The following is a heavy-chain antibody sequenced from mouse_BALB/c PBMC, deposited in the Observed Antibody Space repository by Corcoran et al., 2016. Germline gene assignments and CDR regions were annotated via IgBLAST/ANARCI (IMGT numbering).Heavy chain of an antibody. Sequence: EVQLQQSGPELVKPGASVKMSCKASGYTFTSYVMHWGKQKPGQGLEWIGYINPYNDGTKYNEKFNRRATLTSDTSTSTADMELSSLTSEDSAVYYCAREGFAYWGQGTLVTASA. V-gene: IGHV1S136*01. CDR3: AREGFAY. CDR1: GYTFTSYV. J-gene: IGHJ3*01. CDR2: INPYNDGT.